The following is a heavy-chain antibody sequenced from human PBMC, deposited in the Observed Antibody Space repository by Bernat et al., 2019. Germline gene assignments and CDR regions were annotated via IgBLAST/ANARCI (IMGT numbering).Heavy chain of an antibody. D-gene: IGHD2-2*01. V-gene: IGHV3-30*03. J-gene: IGHJ4*02. CDR3: ATDPLPGIPGRRTYYFDD. CDR1: GFTFSSYA. CDR2: ISYDGSNK. Sequence: QVQLVESGGGVVQPGRSLRLSCATSGFTFSSYALHWVRQAPGKGLEWVAVISYDGSNKYYADSVKGRFSISRDNSKNTLYLQMNSLRAEDAALYYCATDPLPGIPGRRTYYFDDWGRGTLVTVSS.